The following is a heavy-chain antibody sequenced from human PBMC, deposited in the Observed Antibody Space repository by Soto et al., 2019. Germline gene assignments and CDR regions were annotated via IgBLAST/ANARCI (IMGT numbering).Heavy chain of an antibody. CDR1: GGSISSGCYY. Sequence: SETLSLTCTVSGGSISSGCYYWSWIRQHPGKGLEWIGYIYYSGSTYYNPSLKSRVTISVDTSKNQFSLKLSSVTAADTAVYYCAGYCSSTSCYTGTDYWGQGTLVTVSS. V-gene: IGHV4-31*03. D-gene: IGHD2-2*02. J-gene: IGHJ4*02. CDR2: IYYSGST. CDR3: AGYCSSTSCYTGTDY.